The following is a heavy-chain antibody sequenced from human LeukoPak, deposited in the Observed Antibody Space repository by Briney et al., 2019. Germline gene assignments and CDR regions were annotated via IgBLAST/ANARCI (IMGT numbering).Heavy chain of an antibody. Sequence: GGSLRLSCAPSGFSFSTYWMSWVRQAPGKGLEWVANIKEDGSQKYYVDSVKGRFTIFRDNAKNSLSLQMNSLRADDTAVYYWARKVLGTASAFDYWGQGTLVTVSS. D-gene: IGHD3-10*01. CDR3: ARKVLGTASAFDY. J-gene: IGHJ4*02. CDR1: GFSFSTYW. V-gene: IGHV3-7*03. CDR2: IKEDGSQK.